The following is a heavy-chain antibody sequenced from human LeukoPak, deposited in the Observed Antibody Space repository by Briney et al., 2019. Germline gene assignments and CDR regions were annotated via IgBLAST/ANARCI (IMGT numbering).Heavy chain of an antibody. J-gene: IGHJ4*02. CDR2: INPSGDNT. CDR1: GYTFTSYY. CDR3: ARGRTNGFNTFDY. Sequence: ASVKVSCKASGYTFTSYYMHWVRQAPGQGLEWMAIINPSGDNTNYAQKFQGRVTMTRDTPTSTVYMEVSSLRSDDTAVYYCARGRTNGFNTFDYWGPGTLVTVS. D-gene: IGHD5-24*01. V-gene: IGHV1-46*01.